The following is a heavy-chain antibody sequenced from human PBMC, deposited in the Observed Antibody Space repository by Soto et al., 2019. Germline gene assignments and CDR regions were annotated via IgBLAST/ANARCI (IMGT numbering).Heavy chain of an antibody. CDR1: GFTFSSYA. J-gene: IGHJ4*02. V-gene: IGHV3-23*01. Sequence: GGSLRLSCAASGFTFSSYAMSWVRQAPGKGLEWVSAISGSGGSTYYADSVKGRFTISRDNSKNTLYLHMNSLRAEDRAVYYCAKDLHGGSRITIFGVVITPGYWGQGTLVTVSS. CDR3: AKDLHGGSRITIFGVVITPGY. D-gene: IGHD3-3*01. CDR2: ISGSGGST.